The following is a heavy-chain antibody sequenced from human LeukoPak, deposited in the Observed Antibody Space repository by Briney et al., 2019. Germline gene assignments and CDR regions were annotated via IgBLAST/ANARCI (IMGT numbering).Heavy chain of an antibody. Sequence: GGSLRLSCAASGFTFSSYAMSWVRQAPGKGLEWVSSINSRSSYVYHADSVKGRFTISRDNAKNSLYLQMNSLRAEDTAVYYCARGPTMKMDVWGKGTTVTVSS. CDR1: GFTFSSYA. V-gene: IGHV3-21*01. CDR3: ARGPTMKMDV. J-gene: IGHJ6*04. CDR2: INSRSSYV. D-gene: IGHD3-22*01.